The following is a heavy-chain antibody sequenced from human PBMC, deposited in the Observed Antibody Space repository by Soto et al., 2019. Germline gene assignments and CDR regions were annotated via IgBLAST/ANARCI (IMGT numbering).Heavy chain of an antibody. CDR3: PREGGSTLPFDY. D-gene: IGHD2-15*01. Sequence: QVQLVQSGAEVKKPGASVKVSCKASGYTFTSYDINWVRQATGQGLEWMGWMNPNSGNTGYAQKFQGRVTMNRNSYISTAYMELSSLGSEDTAVYYCPREGGSTLPFDYWGQGTLVTVSS. J-gene: IGHJ4*02. CDR1: GYTFTSYD. CDR2: MNPNSGNT. V-gene: IGHV1-8*01.